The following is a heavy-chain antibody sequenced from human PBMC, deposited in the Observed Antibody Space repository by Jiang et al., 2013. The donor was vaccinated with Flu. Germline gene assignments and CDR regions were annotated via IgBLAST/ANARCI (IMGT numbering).Heavy chain of an antibody. CDR1: GHIFTIYH. V-gene: IGHV1-46*01. D-gene: IGHD1/OR15-1a*01. CDR2: INTGGGAT. Sequence: GAEVKKPGASVRVSCKTSGHIFTIYHIHWVRQAPGQGLEWMGIINTGGGATTYAQKFQGRVTMTRDTSTTTVYMELSSLRSEDTGVYYCARGLNTATDFVDYWGQGTLVTVSS. CDR3: ARGLNTATDFVDY. J-gene: IGHJ4*02.